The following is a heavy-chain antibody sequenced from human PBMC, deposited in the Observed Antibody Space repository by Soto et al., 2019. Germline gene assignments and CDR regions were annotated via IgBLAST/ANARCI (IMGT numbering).Heavy chain of an antibody. CDR2: IIPIFDTA. CDR1: GGTFSSYA. CDR3: ARTKEEDAFDT. D-gene: IGHD2-2*01. J-gene: IGHJ3*02. V-gene: IGHV1-69*01. Sequence: QVQLVQSGAEVKKPGSSVKVSCKASGGTFSSYAISWVRQAPGQGLEWMGGIIPIFDTANYAQKLQGRVTITADEYPKTAYLELSTLRSEDAADYYCARTKEEDAFDTWGRGTVVPVSS.